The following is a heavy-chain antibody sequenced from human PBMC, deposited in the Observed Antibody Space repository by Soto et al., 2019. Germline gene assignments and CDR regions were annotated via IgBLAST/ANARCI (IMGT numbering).Heavy chain of an antibody. Sequence: SETLSLTCGVAGGSISSGGYSWSWIRQPPGKGLEWIGYMYHSGSTYYNPSLKSRVTISIDRSKNQFSLKLSSVTAADTALYYCARVPDNWGQRILVNVSS. V-gene: IGHV4-30-2*01. J-gene: IGHJ4*02. CDR1: GGSISSGGYS. CDR3: ARVPDN. CDR2: MYHSGST. D-gene: IGHD2-2*01.